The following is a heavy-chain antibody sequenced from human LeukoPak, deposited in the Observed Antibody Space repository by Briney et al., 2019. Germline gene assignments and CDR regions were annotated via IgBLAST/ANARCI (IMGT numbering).Heavy chain of an antibody. CDR2: IYTTGST. V-gene: IGHV4-4*07. Sequence: SETLSLTCSVSGASISGYYWTWIRQPAGRRLEWIGRIYTTGSTKYNPSLRSRVIMSVDASKNQFSLNLTSVTAADTAVYFCARTAERQQMVQGTYFYYYFMDVWAKGTTVTISS. CDR3: ARTAERQQMVQGTYFYYYFMDV. J-gene: IGHJ6*03. D-gene: IGHD6-13*01. CDR1: GASISGYY.